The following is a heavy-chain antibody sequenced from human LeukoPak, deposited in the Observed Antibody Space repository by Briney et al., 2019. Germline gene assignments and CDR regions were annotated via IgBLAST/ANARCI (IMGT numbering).Heavy chain of an antibody. J-gene: IGHJ5*02. CDR1: GASISSSGYY. V-gene: IGHV4-39*01. CDR2: IYYSGRT. Sequence: SETLSLTCTVSGASISSSGYYWDWIRQPPGKGLEWIGSIYYSGRTYYNPSLKGRVTISVDTSKNQVFLKLTSVTVADTAVYYCARRGDIVVVPTVNRWFDPWGQGTLVTVSS. CDR3: ARRGDIVVVPTVNRWFDP. D-gene: IGHD2-2*01.